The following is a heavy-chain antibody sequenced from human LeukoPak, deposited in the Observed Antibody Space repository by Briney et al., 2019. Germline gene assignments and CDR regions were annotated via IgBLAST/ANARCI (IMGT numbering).Heavy chain of an antibody. Sequence: ASVKVSCKASGYTFTGYYMHWVRQAPGQGLEWMGWINPNSGGTNYAQKFQGRVTMTRDTSISTAYMELSRLRSDDTAVYYCATDMYSSSWYDWFDPWGQGTLVTVSS. CDR1: GYTFTGYY. V-gene: IGHV1-2*02. CDR2: INPNSGGT. J-gene: IGHJ5*02. D-gene: IGHD6-13*01. CDR3: ATDMYSSSWYDWFDP.